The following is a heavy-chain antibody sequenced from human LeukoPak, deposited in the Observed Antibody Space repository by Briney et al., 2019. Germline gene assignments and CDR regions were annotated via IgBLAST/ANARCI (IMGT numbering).Heavy chain of an antibody. V-gene: IGHV4-30-4*01. J-gene: IGHJ5*02. Sequence: SETLSLTCTVSGGSISSGDYYWSWIRQPPGKGLEWIGYIYYSGSTYYNVSFKSRVTISVDTSKNQFSLKLSSVTAADTAVYYCARVDMIRGVINWFDPWGQGTLVTVSS. CDR3: ARVDMIRGVINWFDP. D-gene: IGHD3-10*01. CDR1: GGSISSGDYY. CDR2: IYYSGST.